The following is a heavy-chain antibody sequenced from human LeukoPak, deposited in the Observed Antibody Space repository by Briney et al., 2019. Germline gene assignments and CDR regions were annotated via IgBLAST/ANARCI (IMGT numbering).Heavy chain of an antibody. Sequence: GASVKVSCKASGGTFSSYAISWVLQAPGQGLEWMGRIIPILGIANYAQKFQGRVTITADKSTSTAYMELSSLRSEDTAVYYCAREGYYYDSSGYYYLDYWGQGTLVTVSS. V-gene: IGHV1-69*04. CDR3: AREGYYYDSSGYYYLDY. J-gene: IGHJ4*02. CDR1: GGTFSSYA. D-gene: IGHD3-22*01. CDR2: IIPILGIA.